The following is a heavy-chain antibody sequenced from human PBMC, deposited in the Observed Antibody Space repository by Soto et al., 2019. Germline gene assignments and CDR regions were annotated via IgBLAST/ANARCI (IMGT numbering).Heavy chain of an antibody. CDR1: GGTCSSYA. CDR3: ARGRITGTLAPNWFDP. CDR2: IIPIFGTA. Sequence: SVKVSCKASGGTCSSYAISWVLQAPGQGLEWMGGIIPIFGTANYAQKFQGRVTITADESTSTAYMELSSLRSEDTAVYYCARGRITGTLAPNWFDPWGQGTLVTVSS. D-gene: IGHD1-7*01. J-gene: IGHJ5*02. V-gene: IGHV1-69*13.